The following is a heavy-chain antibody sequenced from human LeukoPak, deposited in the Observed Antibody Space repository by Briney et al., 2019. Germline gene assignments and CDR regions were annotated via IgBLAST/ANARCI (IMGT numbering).Heavy chain of an antibody. CDR3: AKEMYYYDSSGYYPDY. D-gene: IGHD3-22*01. Sequence: GGSLRLSCAASGFTFSSYGMHWFRQAPGKGLEWVAFIRYDGSNKYYADSVKGRFTISRDNSKNTLYLQMNSLRAEDTAVYYCAKEMYYYDSSGYYPDYWGQGTLVTVSS. V-gene: IGHV3-30*02. CDR1: GFTFSSYG. J-gene: IGHJ4*02. CDR2: IRYDGSNK.